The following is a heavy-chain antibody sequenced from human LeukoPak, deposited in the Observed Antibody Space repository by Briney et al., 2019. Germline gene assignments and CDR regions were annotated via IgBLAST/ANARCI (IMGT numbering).Heavy chain of an antibody. D-gene: IGHD3-16*01. CDR3: ARARGGSYYYNYMDV. Sequence: ASVKVSCKASGYSFTGYGISWVRQAPGQGLEWMGWISVYNGNTNYAQKLQGRVTMTTDTSTSTAYMELRSLRSDDTAVYYCARARGGSYYYNYMDVWGKGTTVTVSS. V-gene: IGHV1-18*01. CDR2: ISVYNGNT. J-gene: IGHJ6*03. CDR1: GYSFTGYG.